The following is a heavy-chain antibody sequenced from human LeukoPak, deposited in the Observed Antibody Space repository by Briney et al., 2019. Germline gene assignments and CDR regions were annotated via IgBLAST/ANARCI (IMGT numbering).Heavy chain of an antibody. J-gene: IGHJ4*02. CDR1: GFTFSSYG. D-gene: IGHD5-12*01. CDR2: ISYDGSNK. V-gene: IGHV3-30*18. CDR3: AKGRDSGYDLFPLDY. Sequence: GGSLRLSCAASGFTFSSYGMHWVRQAPGKGLEWVAVISYDGSNKYYADSVKGRFTISRDNSKNTLYLQMNSLRAEDTAVYYCAKGRDSGYDLFPLDYWGQGTLVTVSS.